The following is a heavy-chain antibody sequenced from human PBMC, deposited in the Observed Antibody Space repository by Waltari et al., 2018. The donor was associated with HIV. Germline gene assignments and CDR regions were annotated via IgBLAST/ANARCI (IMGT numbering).Heavy chain of an antibody. CDR2: IYTSGST. V-gene: IGHV4-61*02. CDR3: AAYYYDSSGYGGYYYGMDV. CDR1: GGSISSGSYH. D-gene: IGHD3-22*01. Sequence: QVQLQESGPGLVKPSQTLSLTCTVSGGSISSGSYHWSWIRPPAGKGLEWIGRIYTSGSTNYNPSLKSRVTISVDTSKNQFSLKLSSVTASDTSVYYCAAYYYDSSGYGGYYYGMDVWGQGTTVTVSS. J-gene: IGHJ6*02.